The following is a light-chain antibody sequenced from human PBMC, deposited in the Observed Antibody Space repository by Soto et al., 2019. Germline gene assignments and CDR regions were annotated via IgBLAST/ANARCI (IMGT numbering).Light chain of an antibody. J-gene: IGKJ1*01. V-gene: IGKV3-15*01. CDR3: QQYYKWPPWT. CDR1: QSIGSD. Sequence: EIDMRQCPATQSENPEERESMSCRAIQSIGSDLAWYQQKPGQAPRLLFYGASTRATGFPARFSGSGSGTEFTLTISSLESEDFAVYYCQQYYKWPPWTFGQGTKVDIK. CDR2: GAS.